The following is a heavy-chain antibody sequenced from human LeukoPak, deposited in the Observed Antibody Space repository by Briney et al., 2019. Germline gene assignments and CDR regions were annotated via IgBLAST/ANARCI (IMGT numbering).Heavy chain of an antibody. CDR2: IWYDGSNK. Sequence: GGSLRLSCAASGFTFSSYGMHWVRRAPGKGLEWVAVIWYDGSNKYYADSVKGRFTISRDNSKNTLYLQMNSLRAEDTAVYYCAREGVRYYGMDVWGQGTTVTVSS. CDR1: GFTFSSYG. D-gene: IGHD2-8*01. V-gene: IGHV3-33*01. CDR3: AREGVRYYGMDV. J-gene: IGHJ6*02.